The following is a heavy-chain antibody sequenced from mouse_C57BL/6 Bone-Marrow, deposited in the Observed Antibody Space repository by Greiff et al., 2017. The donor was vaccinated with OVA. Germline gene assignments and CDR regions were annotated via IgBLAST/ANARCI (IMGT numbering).Heavy chain of an antibody. Sequence: VQLQQPGAELVMPGASVKLSCKASGYTFTSYWMHWVKQRPGQGLEWIGEIDPSDSYTNYNQKFKGKSTLTVDKSSSTAYMQLSSLTSEDSAVYYCARSRDGSLYFFAYRGQGTLVTVSA. V-gene: IGHV1-69*01. CDR2: IDPSDSYT. CDR3: ARSRDGSLYFFAY. CDR1: GYTFTSYW. J-gene: IGHJ3*01. D-gene: IGHD2-3*01.